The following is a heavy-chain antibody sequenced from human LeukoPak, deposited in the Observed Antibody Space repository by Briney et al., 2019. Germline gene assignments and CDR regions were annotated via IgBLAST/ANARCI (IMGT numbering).Heavy chain of an antibody. D-gene: IGHD3-10*01. CDR3: ARDGVTMVRGVIITAMDV. V-gene: IGHV3-48*01. CDR2: VSSSSSTI. J-gene: IGHJ6*03. Sequence: GGSLRLSFAASGFTFSSYSMYWVRQAPGEGLEWVSYVSSSSSTIYYADSVKGRFTISRDNAKNSLYLQMNSLRAEDTAVYYCARDGVTMVRGVIITAMDVWGKGTTVIVSS. CDR1: GFTFSSYS.